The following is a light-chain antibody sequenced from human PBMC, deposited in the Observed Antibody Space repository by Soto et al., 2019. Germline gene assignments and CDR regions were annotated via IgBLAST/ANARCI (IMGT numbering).Light chain of an antibody. J-gene: IGKJ3*01. V-gene: IGKV1-5*03. CDR1: QSISSW. Sequence: DIQMTQSPSTLSASVGDRVTITCRASQSISSWLAWYHQKPGKAPKLLIYKASSLESGVPSRFSGSRSGTEFTPTNSSLQPDDLATYYCQQYNSSPFTLGPGTKVDIK. CDR3: QQYNSSPFT. CDR2: KAS.